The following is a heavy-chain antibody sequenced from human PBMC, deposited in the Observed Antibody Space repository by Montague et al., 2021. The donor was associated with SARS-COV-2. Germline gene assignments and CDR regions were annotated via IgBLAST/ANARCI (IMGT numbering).Heavy chain of an antibody. CDR3: ARLSGVAPRCYYEGMDV. CDR2: IDWDGDK. Sequence: PALVKPTQTLTLTCTFSGFSLRTAETCVSWIRQPPGKAPQWLARIDWDGDKYYSRTLETRVSISTDTAKTQVVLTMTNVDPMDTATYYCARLSGVAPRCYYEGMDVWGQGTAVPVSS. CDR1: GFSLRTAETC. J-gene: IGHJ6*02. V-gene: IGHV2-70*11. D-gene: IGHD7-27*01.